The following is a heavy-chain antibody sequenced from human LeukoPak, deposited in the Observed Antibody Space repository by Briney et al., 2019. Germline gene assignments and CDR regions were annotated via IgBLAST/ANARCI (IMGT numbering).Heavy chain of an antibody. CDR1: GGSISSSSYY. CDR3: ARTLHVDSGSYQGAFDI. J-gene: IGHJ3*02. Sequence: PSETLSLTCTVSGGSISSSSYYWGWIRQPPGKGPEWIGSIYYSGSTYYNPSLKSRVTISVDTSKNQFSLKLSSVTAADTAVYYCARTLHVDSGSYQGAFDIWGQGTMVTVSS. D-gene: IGHD1-26*01. CDR2: IYYSGST. V-gene: IGHV4-39*07.